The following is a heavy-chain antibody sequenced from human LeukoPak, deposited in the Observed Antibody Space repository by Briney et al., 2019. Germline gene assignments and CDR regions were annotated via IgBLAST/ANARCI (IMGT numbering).Heavy chain of an antibody. Sequence: GGSLRLSCSASGFTFSSYAMHWVRQAPGKGLEYVSAISSNGGSTYYADSVKGRFTTSRDNSKNTLYLQMSSLRAEDTAVYYCVKGMEDYDILTGVLDVWGQGTTVTVSS. CDR3: VKGMEDYDILTGVLDV. CDR1: GFTFSSYA. CDR2: ISSNGGST. D-gene: IGHD3-9*01. J-gene: IGHJ6*02. V-gene: IGHV3-64D*06.